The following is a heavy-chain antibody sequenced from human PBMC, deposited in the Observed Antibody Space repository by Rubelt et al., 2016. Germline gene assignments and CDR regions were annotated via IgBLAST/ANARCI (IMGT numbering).Heavy chain of an antibody. V-gene: IGHV3-23*01. CDR2: ISGSGGRT. CDR1: GGSSSGDY. D-gene: IGHD3-3*01. Sequence: VQLQQWGAGLLKPSETLSLTCAVYGGSSSGDYWSWVRQPPGKGLEWVSAISGSGGRTYYADSVKGRFTSSRDNSKNTLDLQMNSLRAEETAVYYCATDYDLFDIWGQGTMVTVSS. J-gene: IGHJ3*02. CDR3: ATDYDLFDI.